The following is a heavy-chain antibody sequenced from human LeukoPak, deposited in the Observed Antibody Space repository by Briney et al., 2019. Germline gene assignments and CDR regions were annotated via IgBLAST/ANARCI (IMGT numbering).Heavy chain of an antibody. V-gene: IGHV1-2*02. CDR1: GYTFTGYY. J-gene: IGHJ4*02. CDR3: ARDQSSYYDSSGYYYY. Sequence: ASVKVSCKASGYTFTGYYMHWVRQAPGQGLEWMGWINPNSGGTNYAQKFQGRVTMTRDTSISTAYMELSRLRSDDTAVYYCARDQSSYYDSSGYYYYWSQGTLVTVSS. CDR2: INPNSGGT. D-gene: IGHD3-22*01.